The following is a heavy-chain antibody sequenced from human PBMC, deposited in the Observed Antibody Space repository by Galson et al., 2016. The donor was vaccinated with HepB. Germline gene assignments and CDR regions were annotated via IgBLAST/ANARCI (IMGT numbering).Heavy chain of an antibody. CDR1: GGPFRGYY. CDR2: INHSGNT. CDR3: ARGKLELRVSDS. J-gene: IGHJ4*02. Sequence: SETLSLTCAVYGGPFRGYYWSRIRQPPGKGLEWIGEINHSGNTNYNPSLKSRVTISVDMSKNQFSLKLSSVTAADTAVYYCARGKLELRVSDSWGQGTLVTVSS. D-gene: IGHD1-7*01. V-gene: IGHV4-34*01.